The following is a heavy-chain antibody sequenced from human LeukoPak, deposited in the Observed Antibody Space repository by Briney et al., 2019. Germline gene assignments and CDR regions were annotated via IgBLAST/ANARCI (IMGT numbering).Heavy chain of an antibody. V-gene: IGHV3-23*01. Sequence: PGGSLRLSCAVSGFTFSSYAMSWVRQAPGKGLEWVSAISGSGGSTYYADSVKGRFTISRDNSKNTLYLQMNSLRAEDTAVYYCAKDRDYGDYVGHFDYWGQGTLVTVSS. J-gene: IGHJ4*02. CDR2: ISGSGGST. D-gene: IGHD4-17*01. CDR3: AKDRDYGDYVGHFDY. CDR1: GFTFSSYA.